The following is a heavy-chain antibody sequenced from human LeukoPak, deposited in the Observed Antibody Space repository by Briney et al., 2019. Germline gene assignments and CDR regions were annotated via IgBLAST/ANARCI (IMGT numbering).Heavy chain of an antibody. D-gene: IGHD3-22*01. CDR1: GFTFSSYG. CDR3: ARDPTAYYDSSGYYLNTIDY. Sequence: PGGSLRLSCAAAGFTFSSYGMHWVRQAPAKGLEWVAVIWYDGSYKYYADSVKDRFAISRDNSKNTLYLQMSSLRAEDAAVYYCARDPTAYYDSSGYYLNTIDYWGQGTLVTVSS. CDR2: IWYDGSYK. J-gene: IGHJ4*02. V-gene: IGHV3-33*01.